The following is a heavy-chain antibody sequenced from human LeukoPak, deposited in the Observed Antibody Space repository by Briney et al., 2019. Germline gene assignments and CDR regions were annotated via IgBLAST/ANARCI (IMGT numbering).Heavy chain of an antibody. CDR3: AKDPGVYGSGSYSTYFDY. Sequence: GGSLRLSCAASGFTFSSCAMNWVRQAPGKGLEWVSSISDSGGSTYYADSVKGRFTFSRDNSKNTLYLQMNSLRAEDTAVYYCAKDPGVYGSGSYSTYFDYWGQGTLVTVSS. D-gene: IGHD3-10*01. CDR1: GFTFSSCA. CDR2: ISDSGGST. J-gene: IGHJ4*02. V-gene: IGHV3-23*01.